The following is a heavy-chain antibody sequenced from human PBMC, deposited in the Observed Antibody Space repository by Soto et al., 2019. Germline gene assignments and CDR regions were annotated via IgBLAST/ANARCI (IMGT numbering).Heavy chain of an antibody. J-gene: IGHJ6*03. CDR3: AKESVAGTYYYYYYYMDV. CDR1: GFTFSSYG. V-gene: IGHV3-30*18. D-gene: IGHD6-19*01. Sequence: QVQLVESGGGVVQPGRSLRLSCAASGFTFSSYGMHWVRQAPGKGLAWVAVISYDGSNKYYADSVKGRFTISRDNSKNTLYLQMNSLRAEDTAVYYCAKESVAGTYYYYYYYMDVWGKGTTVTVSS. CDR2: ISYDGSNK.